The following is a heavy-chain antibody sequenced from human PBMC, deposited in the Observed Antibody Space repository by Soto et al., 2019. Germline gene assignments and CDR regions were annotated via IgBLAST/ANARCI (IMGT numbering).Heavy chain of an antibody. D-gene: IGHD2-2*01. CDR2: IYSGGST. J-gene: IGHJ4*02. CDR3: ARGPEIVVVPAAIHFDY. CDR1: GFTVSSNY. V-gene: IGHV3-66*01. Sequence: EVQLVESGGGLVQPGGSLRLSCAASGFTVSSNYMSWVRQAPGKGLEWVSVIYSGGSTYYADSVKGRFTISSDNSKNTLYLQMNSLRAEDTAVYYCARGPEIVVVPAAIHFDYWGQGTLVTVSS.